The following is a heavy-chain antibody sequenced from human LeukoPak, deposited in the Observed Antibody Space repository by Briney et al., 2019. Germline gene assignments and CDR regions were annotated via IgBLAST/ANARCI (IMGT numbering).Heavy chain of an antibody. CDR1: GYTFTSYY. CDR3: ARETHGYYYYYGMDV. D-gene: IGHD4-23*01. CDR2: INPSGGST. J-gene: IGHJ6*02. Sequence: ASVKVSCKASGYTFTSYYMHWVRQAPGQGLEWMRIINPSGGSTSYAQKFQGRVTMTRDTSTSTVYMELSSLRSEDTAVYYCARETHGYYYYYGMDVWGQGTTVTVSS. V-gene: IGHV1-46*01.